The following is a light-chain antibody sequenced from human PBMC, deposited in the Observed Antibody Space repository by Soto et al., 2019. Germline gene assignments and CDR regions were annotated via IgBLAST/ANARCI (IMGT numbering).Light chain of an antibody. V-gene: IGKV3-20*01. CDR2: DAS. CDR3: QQYDSSPLT. Sequence: EIVLTQSPGTLSLSPGERATLSCRASQSVDSSYLAWYQQKPGQAPRVLISDASIRATGIPARFSGSGSGTDFTLTISRLEPEDFAVYYCQQYDSSPLTFGGGTKVEIK. CDR1: QSVDSSY. J-gene: IGKJ4*01.